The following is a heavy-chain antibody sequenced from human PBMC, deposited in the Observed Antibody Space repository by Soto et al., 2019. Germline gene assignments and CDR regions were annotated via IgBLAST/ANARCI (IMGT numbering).Heavy chain of an antibody. D-gene: IGHD1-7*01. V-gene: IGHV3-23*01. CDR3: AKDRYNWTYVRLFDY. Sequence: EVQLLESGGGLVQPGGSLRLSCAASGVTFSSYAMSWVRQAPGKGLEWVSAISGSGGSTYYADSVKGRFTISRDNSKNALYLQMNSLRAEDTAVYYCAKDRYNWTYVRLFDYWGQGTLVTVSS. CDR1: GVTFSSYA. CDR2: ISGSGGST. J-gene: IGHJ4*02.